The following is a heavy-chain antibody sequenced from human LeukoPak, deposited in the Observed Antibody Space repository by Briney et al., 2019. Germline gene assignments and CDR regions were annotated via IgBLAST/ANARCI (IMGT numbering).Heavy chain of an antibody. Sequence: ASVKVSCKASGYPFTSYGISWVRQAPGQGLEWMGWISAYNGNTNYAQKLQGRVTMTTDTSTSTAYMELRSLRSDDTAVYYCARDPEYRIAVAGKRGRYFDYWGQGTLVTVSS. CDR2: ISAYNGNT. J-gene: IGHJ4*02. CDR3: ARDPEYRIAVAGKRGRYFDY. V-gene: IGHV1-18*01. CDR1: GYPFTSYG. D-gene: IGHD6-19*01.